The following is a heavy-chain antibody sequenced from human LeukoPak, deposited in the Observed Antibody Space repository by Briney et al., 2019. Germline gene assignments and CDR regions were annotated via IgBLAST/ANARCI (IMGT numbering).Heavy chain of an antibody. Sequence: PSETLSLTCAVYGGSFSGYYWSWIRQPPGKGLEWIGEINHSGNTNYNPSLKSRVTISVDTSKNQFSLKLSSVTAADTAVYYCARGPRMTTIFGVVIMGLDYWGQGTRVTVYS. J-gene: IGHJ4*02. CDR2: INHSGNT. CDR3: ARGPRMTTIFGVVIMGLDY. D-gene: IGHD3-3*01. V-gene: IGHV4-34*01. CDR1: GGSFSGYY.